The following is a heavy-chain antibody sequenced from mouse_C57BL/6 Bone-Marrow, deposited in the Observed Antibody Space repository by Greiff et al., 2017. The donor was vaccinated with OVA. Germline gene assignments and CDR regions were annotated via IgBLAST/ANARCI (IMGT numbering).Heavy chain of an antibody. J-gene: IGHJ2*01. Sequence: QVQLQQSGAELVRPGASVTLSSKASGYTFTDYEMHWVKQTPVHGLEWIGAIDPETGGTAYNQKFKGKAILTADKSSSTAYMELRSLTSEDSAVYYCTRKGFDYDYDVDWGQGTTLTVSS. D-gene: IGHD2-4*01. V-gene: IGHV1-15*01. CDR3: TRKGFDYDYDVD. CDR2: IDPETGGT. CDR1: GYTFTDYE.